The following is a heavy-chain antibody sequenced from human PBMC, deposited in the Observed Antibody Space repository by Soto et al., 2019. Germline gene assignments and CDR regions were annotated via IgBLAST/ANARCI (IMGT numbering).Heavy chain of an antibody. Sequence: PGGSLSLSCAASGFTFSSYAMHWVRQAPGKGLEWVAVISYDGSNKYYADSVKGRFTISRDNSKNTLYLQMNSLRAEDTAVYYCARTSCGGSCYSGYYYYGMDVWGQGTTVTVSS. CDR3: ARTSCGGSCYSGYYYYGMDV. CDR2: ISYDGSNK. D-gene: IGHD2-15*01. J-gene: IGHJ6*02. CDR1: GFTFSSYA. V-gene: IGHV3-30-3*01.